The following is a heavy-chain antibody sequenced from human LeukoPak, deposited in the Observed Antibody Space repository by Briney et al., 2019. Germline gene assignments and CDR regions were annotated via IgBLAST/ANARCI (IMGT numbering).Heavy chain of an antibody. Sequence: GASVKVSCKVSGYTLTELSMHWVRQAPGKGLEWMGCFDPKDGETIYAQKFQGRVTMTEDTSTDTAYMELSSLRSEDTAVYYCAIGVSSGWYYFDYWGQGTLVTVT. CDR3: AIGVSSGWYYFDY. V-gene: IGHV1-24*01. D-gene: IGHD6-19*01. CDR2: FDPKDGET. CDR1: GYTLTELS. J-gene: IGHJ4*02.